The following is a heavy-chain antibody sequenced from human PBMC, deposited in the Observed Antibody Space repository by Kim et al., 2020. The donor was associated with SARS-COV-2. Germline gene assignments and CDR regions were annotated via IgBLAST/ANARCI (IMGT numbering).Heavy chain of an antibody. Sequence: SETLSLTCTVSGGSISSYYWSWIRQPPGKGLEWIGYIYYSGSTNYNPSLKSRVTISVDTSKNQFSLKLSSVTAADTAVYYCARDQQYYDILTGYYPYWYFDLWGRGTLVTVSS. J-gene: IGHJ2*01. D-gene: IGHD3-9*01. V-gene: IGHV4-59*01. CDR1: GGSISSYY. CDR3: ARDQQYYDILTGYYPYWYFDL. CDR2: IYYSGST.